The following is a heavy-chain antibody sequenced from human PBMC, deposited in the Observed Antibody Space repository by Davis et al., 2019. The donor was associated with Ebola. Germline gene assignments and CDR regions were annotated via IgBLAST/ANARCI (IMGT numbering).Heavy chain of an antibody. V-gene: IGHV4-39*01. D-gene: IGHD3-22*01. J-gene: IGHJ4*02. CDR3: ASGGDSITMIVVVITGFDY. Sequence: SETLSLTCTVSGGSITSSSNYWGWIRQPPGKGLEWIGSIYYSGSTYYNPSLKTRVTISVDTSKNQFSLKLSSVAAADTAVYCCASGGDSITMIVVVITGFDYWGQGTLVTVSS. CDR1: GGSITSSSNY. CDR2: IYYSGST.